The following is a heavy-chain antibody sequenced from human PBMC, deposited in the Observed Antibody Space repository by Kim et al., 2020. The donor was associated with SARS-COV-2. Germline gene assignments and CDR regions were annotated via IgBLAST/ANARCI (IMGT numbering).Heavy chain of an antibody. CDR1: GFTFSRNG. D-gene: IGHD3-22*01. Sequence: GGSLRLSCAASGFTFSRNGMHWVRQAPGKGPEWVAVIWYDGSNKYYADSVKGRFITSRDNSRNTLYLQMDSLRAEDTAVYYCARHSSGYPSYYNYAMDVWGQGTTVTVSS. CDR2: IWYDGSNK. J-gene: IGHJ6*02. CDR3: ARHSSGYPSYYNYAMDV. V-gene: IGHV3-33*01.